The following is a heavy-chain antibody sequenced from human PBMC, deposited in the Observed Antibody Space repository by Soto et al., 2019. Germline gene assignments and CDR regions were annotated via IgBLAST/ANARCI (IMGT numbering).Heavy chain of an antibody. J-gene: IGHJ4*02. V-gene: IGHV1-18*01. D-gene: IGHD4-4*01. CDR3: VRDYSNYGPDY. CDR1: GYTFTSYG. Sequence: QFQLVQSGAEVKKPGASVKVSCKASGYTFTSYGISWVRQAPGQGLEWMGWISAYTGNTNYAQKLQGRVTMTTDTSTSTAYVELRSMSSDDTAVYYCVRDYSNYGPDYWGQGTLVTVSS. CDR2: ISAYTGNT.